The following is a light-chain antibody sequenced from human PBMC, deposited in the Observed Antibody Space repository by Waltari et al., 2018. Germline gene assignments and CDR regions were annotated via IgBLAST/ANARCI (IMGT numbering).Light chain of an antibody. J-gene: IGLJ2*01. Sequence: QSVLTQPASVSGSPGQPTTISCTGTNTDIGSYSYVSWYQQYPGKAPKLIIYDLTERPSGVSTRFSGSKSGNTASLTISGLQADDEADYFCSSYTGRGTVIFGRGTMVTVL. CDR1: NTDIGSYSY. CDR3: SSYTGRGTVI. CDR2: DLT. V-gene: IGLV2-14*01.